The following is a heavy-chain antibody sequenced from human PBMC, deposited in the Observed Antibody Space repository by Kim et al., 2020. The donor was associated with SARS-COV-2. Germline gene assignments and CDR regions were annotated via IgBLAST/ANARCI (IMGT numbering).Heavy chain of an antibody. V-gene: IGHV3-30*02. D-gene: IGHD3-22*01. CDR3: AKDRIVSGSYPTFDY. J-gene: IGHJ4*02. Sequence: ESGKGRFTTSRDNSKNTLNLQMNSLGAEDRAVYYCAKDRIVSGSYPTFDYWGQGTLVTVSS.